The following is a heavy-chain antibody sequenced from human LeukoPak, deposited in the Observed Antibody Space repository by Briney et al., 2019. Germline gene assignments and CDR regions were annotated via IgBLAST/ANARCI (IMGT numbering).Heavy chain of an antibody. CDR1: GYTFTGYY. V-gene: IGHV1-2*04. CDR3: AREGGLASIAARPESSESIGMDV. Sequence: ASVTVSCKASGYTFTGYYMHWVRQAPGQGLEWMGWINPNSGGTNYAQKFQGWVTMTRDTSISTAYMELSRLRSDETAVYYCAREGGLASIAARPESSESIGMDVWGQGTTVTVSS. CDR2: INPNSGGT. D-gene: IGHD6-6*01. J-gene: IGHJ6*02.